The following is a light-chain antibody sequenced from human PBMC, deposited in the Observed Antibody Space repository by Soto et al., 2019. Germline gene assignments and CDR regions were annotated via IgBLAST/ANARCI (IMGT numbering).Light chain of an antibody. CDR1: QSVSNNY. Sequence: EIVLTQSPGTLSLSPGERATLSCRASQSVSNNYLAWYQQKPGQAPRRLIFGASRRATGIPDRFSGSGSGTDFTLTISRLEPEDFAVYYCQQYGSSPTFGQGTKVDI. V-gene: IGKV3-20*01. CDR2: GAS. J-gene: IGKJ1*01. CDR3: QQYGSSPT.